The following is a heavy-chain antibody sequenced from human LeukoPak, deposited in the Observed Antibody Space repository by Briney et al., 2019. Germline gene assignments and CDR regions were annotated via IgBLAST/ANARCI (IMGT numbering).Heavy chain of an antibody. CDR3: VRGRGYGDSERYGMDV. V-gene: IGHV4-4*09. CDR1: GGSISGYY. D-gene: IGHD4-17*01. J-gene: IGHJ6*02. CDR2: IHSSGST. Sequence: PSETLSLTCTVSGGSISGYYWSWFRQPPGKGLEWFGWIHSSGSTEDNPSLKSRVTMSIDTSKNQISLKLYSVTAADTAVYYCVRGRGYGDSERYGMDVWGQGTTVTVSS.